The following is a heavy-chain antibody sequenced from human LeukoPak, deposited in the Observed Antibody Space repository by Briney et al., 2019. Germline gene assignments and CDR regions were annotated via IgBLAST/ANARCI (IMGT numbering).Heavy chain of an antibody. CDR1: GYSFTSYW. CDR2: INCGDSDT. Sequence: GESLKISCKGSGYSFTSYWIGWVRQMPGKGLEWMGSINCGDSDTRYSPSFQGQVTISADKSTRTAYLQWSSLKASDTAMYYCARRSSSGYYYGYWGQGTLVTVSS. D-gene: IGHD3-22*01. V-gene: IGHV5-51*01. J-gene: IGHJ4*02. CDR3: ARRSSSGYYYGY.